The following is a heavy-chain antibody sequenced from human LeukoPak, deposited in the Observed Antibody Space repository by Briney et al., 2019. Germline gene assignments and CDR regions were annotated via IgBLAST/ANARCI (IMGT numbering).Heavy chain of an antibody. Sequence: SETLSLTCSVSGVAINVYYWNWIRQPPGKGLEWIGYIYHSGTTNYNPSLQSRVTISMDTSKNQFSLKLTSVTAADTAVYYCAAHPSGGNHTFESWGQGTLVTVSS. CDR3: AAHPSGGNHTFES. CDR2: IYHSGTT. CDR1: GVAINVYY. V-gene: IGHV4-59*03. J-gene: IGHJ4*02. D-gene: IGHD1-14*01.